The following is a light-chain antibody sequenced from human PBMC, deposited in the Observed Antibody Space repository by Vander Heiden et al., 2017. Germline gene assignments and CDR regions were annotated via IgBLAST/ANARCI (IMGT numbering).Light chain of an antibody. CDR2: DNH. CDR1: TSNIENNY. V-gene: IGLV1-51*01. Sequence: QSVLTQPPSVSAAPGLRVTISCSGSTSNIENNYVSWYQHLPGTAPKLLIYDNHKRPSGIPDRFSASKFGASATLDITGLQTGDEADYYCGTWDSSLSVGVFGTGTKVTVL. J-gene: IGLJ1*01. CDR3: GTWDSSLSVGV.